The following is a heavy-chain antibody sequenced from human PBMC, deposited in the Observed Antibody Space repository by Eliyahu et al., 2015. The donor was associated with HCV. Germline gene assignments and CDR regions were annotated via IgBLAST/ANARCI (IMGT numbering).Heavy chain of an antibody. Sequence: EVQLVESGGGLVKPGGSLRLSCVASGFTFSTYTMXWVRQAPGKGLEWVSSISRNSGHIYYADSVKGRFTISRDNAKNSVYLQMNSLRAEDTAVYYCARDGIVGATAGAFDIWGQGTMVTVSS. CDR2: ISRNSGHI. J-gene: IGHJ3*02. V-gene: IGHV3-21*01. CDR3: ARDGIVGATAGAFDI. CDR1: GFTFSTYT. D-gene: IGHD1-26*01.